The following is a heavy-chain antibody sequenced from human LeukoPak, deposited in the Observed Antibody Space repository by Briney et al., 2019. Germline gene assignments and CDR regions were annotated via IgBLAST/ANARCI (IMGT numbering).Heavy chain of an antibody. Sequence: SETLSLTSTVSGGSSSSYYWSWIRQPPGKGLEWIGEINHSGSTNYNPSLKSRVTISVDRSKNQFSLKLSSVTAADTAVYYCARGNYDSSGNAFDIWGQGTMVAVSS. CDR3: ARGNYDSSGNAFDI. CDR1: GGSSSSYY. D-gene: IGHD3-22*01. V-gene: IGHV4-34*01. J-gene: IGHJ3*02. CDR2: INHSGST.